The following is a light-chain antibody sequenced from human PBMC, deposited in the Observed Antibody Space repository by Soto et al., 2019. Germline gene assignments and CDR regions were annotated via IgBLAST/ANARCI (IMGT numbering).Light chain of an antibody. CDR3: HQYNDWPPA. CDR2: GPS. CDR1: QSVTSN. V-gene: IGKV3-15*01. J-gene: IGKJ1*01. Sequence: IGLTQSAGALSLSPGERATLSCGSSQSVTSNYLAWYQQKPGQAPRLLIYGPSTRASGIPARFSGSGYGREFTLTISSLQSEDDGVYYCHQYNDWPPALGQGTKVDIK.